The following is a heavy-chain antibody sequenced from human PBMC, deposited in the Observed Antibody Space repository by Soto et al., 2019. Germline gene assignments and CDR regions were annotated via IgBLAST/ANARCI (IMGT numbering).Heavy chain of an antibody. CDR2: INAGNGNT. D-gene: IGHD1-26*01. V-gene: IGHV1-3*01. CDR3: AREMGGTDY. CDR1: GYTFTSYA. Sequence: ASVKVSCKASGYTFTSYAMHWVRQAPGQRLEWMGWINAGNGNTKYSQKFQGRVTITRDTSTSTVYMEVSSLRFEDTAVYYCAREMGGTDYWGQGTLVTVSS. J-gene: IGHJ4*02.